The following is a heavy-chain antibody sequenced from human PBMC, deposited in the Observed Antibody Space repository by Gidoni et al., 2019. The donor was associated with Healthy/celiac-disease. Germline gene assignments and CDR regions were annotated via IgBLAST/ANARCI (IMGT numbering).Heavy chain of an antibody. V-gene: IGHV1-3*01. CDR1: GYTFTSYA. J-gene: IGHJ5*02. CDR2: INAGNGNT. Sequence: QVQLVQSGAEVKKPGASVKVSCKASGYTFTSYAMHWVRQAPGQRLEWMGWINAGNGNTKYSQKFQGRFTITRDTSASTAYMELSSLRSEDTAVYYCARDTAVTKNWFDPWGQGTLVTVSS. D-gene: IGHD4-17*01. CDR3: ARDTAVTKNWFDP.